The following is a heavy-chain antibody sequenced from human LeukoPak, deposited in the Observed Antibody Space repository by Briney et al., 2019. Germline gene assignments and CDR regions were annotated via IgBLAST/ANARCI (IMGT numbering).Heavy chain of an antibody. CDR1: GFTFSSCW. Sequence: GGSLRLSCAASGFTFSSCWMSWVRQAPGKGLEWVANIKQDGSEKYYVDSVKGRFTISRDNAKNSLYLQMNSLRAEDTAVYYCASTSWELPDYWGQGTLVTVSS. CDR3: ASTSWELPDY. D-gene: IGHD1-26*01. CDR2: IKQDGSEK. V-gene: IGHV3-7*01. J-gene: IGHJ4*02.